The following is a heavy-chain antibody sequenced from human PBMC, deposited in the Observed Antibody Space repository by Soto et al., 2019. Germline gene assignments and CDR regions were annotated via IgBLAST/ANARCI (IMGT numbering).Heavy chain of an antibody. V-gene: IGHV3-74*01. J-gene: IGHJ4*02. CDR1: GFSFVNSR. D-gene: IGHD5-12*01. Sequence: GGSLRLSCAASGFSFVNSRIHWVRQAPGKGLVWVSRLNNEERTTGYADSVKGRFTISRDNAKNTVYLQMNGLRAEDTAVYYCARGPGYDGHDWRFDYWGQGTLVTVSS. CDR2: LNNEERTT. CDR3: ARGPGYDGHDWRFDY.